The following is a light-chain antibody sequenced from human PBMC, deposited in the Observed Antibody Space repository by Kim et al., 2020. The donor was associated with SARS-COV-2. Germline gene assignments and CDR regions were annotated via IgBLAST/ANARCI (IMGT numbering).Light chain of an antibody. CDR1: SSNIGSNY. J-gene: IGLJ3*02. Sequence: QSVLTQPPSASGTPGQRVTISCSGSSSNIGSNYGYWYQQVPGTAPKLLIYRNNQRLSGVPDRFSGSKSGTSASLAISGLRSEDEADYYCAAWDDSLSGVVFGGGTQLTVL. CDR2: RNN. CDR3: AAWDDSLSGVV. V-gene: IGLV1-47*01.